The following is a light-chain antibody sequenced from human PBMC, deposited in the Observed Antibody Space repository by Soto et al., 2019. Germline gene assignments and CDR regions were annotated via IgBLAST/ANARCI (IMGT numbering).Light chain of an antibody. Sequence: ESVLTQSPGTLSLSPGEKATLSCRASQSVSSSYLAWYQQKPGQAPRILIYGASSRATGIPDRFSGSGSGTDFTLTVSRLEPEDFAVYYCQQFGSSPWTFGLWTKVEIK. CDR2: GAS. V-gene: IGKV3-20*01. CDR3: QQFGSSPWT. J-gene: IGKJ1*01. CDR1: QSVSSSY.